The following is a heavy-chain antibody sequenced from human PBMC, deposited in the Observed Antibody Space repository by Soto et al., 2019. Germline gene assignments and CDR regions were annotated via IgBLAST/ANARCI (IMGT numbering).Heavy chain of an antibody. D-gene: IGHD6-6*01. V-gene: IGHV1-46*01. Sequence: QVQLVQSGAEVKKPGASVKVSCKASGYTFTSYYMHWVRQAPGQGLEWMGIINPSGGSTSYAQKFQGRVTMPRDTSTSTVYVELSSLRSEDTAVYYCARMGIAARYYYGMDVWGQGTTVTVSS. J-gene: IGHJ6*02. CDR3: ARMGIAARYYYGMDV. CDR1: GYTFTSYY. CDR2: INPSGGST.